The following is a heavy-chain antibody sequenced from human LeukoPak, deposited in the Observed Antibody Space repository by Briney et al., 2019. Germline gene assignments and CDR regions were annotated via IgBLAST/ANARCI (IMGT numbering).Heavy chain of an antibody. CDR2: ISWNSGSI. CDR3: AKTITIFGVVKDY. CDR1: GFTFDDYA. Sequence: PGRSLRLSCAASGFTFDDYAMHWVRHAPGKGLEWVSGISWNSGSIGYADSVKGRFTISRDNAKNSLYLQMNSLRAEDTALYYCAKTITIFGVVKDYWGQGTLVTVSS. J-gene: IGHJ4*02. V-gene: IGHV3-9*01. D-gene: IGHD3-3*01.